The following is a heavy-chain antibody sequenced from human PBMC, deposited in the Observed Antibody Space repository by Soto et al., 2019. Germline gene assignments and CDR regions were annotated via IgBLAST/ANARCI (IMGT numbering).Heavy chain of an antibody. D-gene: IGHD6-19*01. Sequence: EVQLLESGGGLVQPGGSLRLSCAASGFTFSSYSMSWVRQAPGKGLEWVSGFRTGGDDATTYYADSVKGRFTISRDNSKNTLYLQMNSLRAEDTAVYYCAKDGKQWLAPFDYWGQGTLVTVSS. CDR3: AKDGKQWLAPFDY. CDR1: GFTFSSYS. CDR2: FRTGGDDATT. V-gene: IGHV3-23*01. J-gene: IGHJ4*02.